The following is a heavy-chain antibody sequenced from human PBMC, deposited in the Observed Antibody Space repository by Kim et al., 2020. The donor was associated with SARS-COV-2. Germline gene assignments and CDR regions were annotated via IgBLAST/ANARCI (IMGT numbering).Heavy chain of an antibody. Sequence: KFQGRVTITADESTSTAYMELSSLRSEDTAVYYCARAGGSGSYYNGGFDPWGQGTLVTVSS. D-gene: IGHD3-10*01. CDR3: ARAGGSGSYYNGGFDP. V-gene: IGHV1-69*01. J-gene: IGHJ5*02.